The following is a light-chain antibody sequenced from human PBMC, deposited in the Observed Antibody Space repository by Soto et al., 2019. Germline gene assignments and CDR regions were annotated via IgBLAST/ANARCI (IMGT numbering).Light chain of an antibody. CDR2: GNT. Sequence: QSFLTQPPSVSGAPGQRITISCTGSSSNIGAGYPVHWYQQLPGTAPKLLIFGNTIRPSGVPDRFSGSRSGLAITGLQAEDEADYYCQSYDSSLSGYVFGTGTKVTVL. CDR1: SSNIGAGYP. V-gene: IGLV1-40*01. J-gene: IGLJ1*01. CDR3: QSYDSSLSGYV.